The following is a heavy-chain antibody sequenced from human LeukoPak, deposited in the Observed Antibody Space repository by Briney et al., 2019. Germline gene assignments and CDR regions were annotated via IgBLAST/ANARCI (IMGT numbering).Heavy chain of an antibody. CDR3: AKDYDFWRVYYSPPRGYFDY. V-gene: IGHV3-30*02. CDR2: IRFDGSNK. Sequence: AGGSLRLSCAASGFTFSSSGMHWVRQAPGKGLEWVAFIRFDGSNKYYADSVKGRFTISRDNSKNTLYLQMNSLRAEDAAVYYCAKDYDFWRVYYSPPRGYFDYWGQGTLPTVSS. D-gene: IGHD3-3*01. J-gene: IGHJ4*02. CDR1: GFTFSSSG.